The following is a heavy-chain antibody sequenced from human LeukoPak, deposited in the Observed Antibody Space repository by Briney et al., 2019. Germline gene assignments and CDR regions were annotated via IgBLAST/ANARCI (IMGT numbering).Heavy chain of an antibody. J-gene: IGHJ4*02. V-gene: IGHV3-21*04. CDR3: AKADGSGTFDY. CDR2: ISGSSSYI. D-gene: IGHD3-10*01. Sequence: GGSLRLSCAASGFTFSSYSMNWVRQAPGKGLEWVSSISGSSSYIYYADSVKGRFTISRHNAKNSLYLQMNSLRAEDTAVYYCAKADGSGTFDYWGQGTLVTVSS. CDR1: GFTFSSYS.